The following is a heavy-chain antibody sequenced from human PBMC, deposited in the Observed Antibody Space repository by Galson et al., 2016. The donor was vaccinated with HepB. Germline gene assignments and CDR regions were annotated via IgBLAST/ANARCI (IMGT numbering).Heavy chain of an antibody. Sequence: SLRLSCAASEFTFSNYGMSWVRQAPGRGLEWVSGVTGTGESTYYTDSVKGRLTISRDNSKNTLYLQMNSLRAEDTAIYYCANVSPYYYDKSGYYWGQGTLVTVSS. CDR2: VTGTGEST. D-gene: IGHD3-22*01. J-gene: IGHJ4*02. CDR1: EFTFSNYG. V-gene: IGHV3-23*01. CDR3: ANVSPYYYDKSGYY.